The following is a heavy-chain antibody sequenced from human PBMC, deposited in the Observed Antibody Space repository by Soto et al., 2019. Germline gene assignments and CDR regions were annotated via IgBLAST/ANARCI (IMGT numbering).Heavy chain of an antibody. V-gene: IGHV1-3*01. CDR1: GYTFTSYA. Sequence: QVQLVQSGAEVKKPGASVKVSCKASGYTFTSYAMHWVRQGPGQRLEWMGWINAGNGNTKYSQKFQGRVTITRDTSASTAYMQLSSLRSEDTAVYYCARGDYYDIHDYWGQGTLVTVSS. CDR2: INAGNGNT. D-gene: IGHD3-22*01. J-gene: IGHJ4*02. CDR3: ARGDYYDIHDY.